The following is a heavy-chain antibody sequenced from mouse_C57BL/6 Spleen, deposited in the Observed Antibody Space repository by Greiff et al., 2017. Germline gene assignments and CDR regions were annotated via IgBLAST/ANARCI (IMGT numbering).Heavy chain of an antibody. J-gene: IGHJ1*03. CDR1: GYSITSGYY. CDR3: ASPLSSYWYFDV. CDR2: ISYDGSN. D-gene: IGHD6-1*01. Sequence: EVQLQESGPGLVKPSQSLSLTCSVTGYSITSGYYWNWIRQFPGNKLEWMGYISYDGSNNYNPSLKNRISITRDTSKNQFFLKLNSVTTEDTATYYCASPLSSYWYFDVWGTGTTVTVSS. V-gene: IGHV3-6*01.